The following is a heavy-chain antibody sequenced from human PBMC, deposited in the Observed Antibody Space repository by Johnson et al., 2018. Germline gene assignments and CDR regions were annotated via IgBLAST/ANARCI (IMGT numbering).Heavy chain of an antibody. V-gene: IGHV3-23*01. D-gene: IGHD2-21*01. CDR3: AKNMGVMTSSAIGACDI. Sequence: EVQLLESGGGLVQPGRSLRLSCAASGFTFGDYEIYWVRQVPGKGLEWVSVISGGGGMTSYADSVKGRFTVSRDNSKRTVFLQMNSLRAEDTAMYYCAKNMGVMTSSAIGACDIWGEGTMVAVSS. CDR2: ISGGGGMT. J-gene: IGHJ3*02. CDR1: GFTFGDYE.